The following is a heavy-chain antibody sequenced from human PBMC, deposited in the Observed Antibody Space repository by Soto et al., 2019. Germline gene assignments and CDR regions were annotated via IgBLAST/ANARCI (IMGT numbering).Heavy chain of an antibody. D-gene: IGHD2-8*02. CDR3: ARDRVVYDALVY. Sequence: QVQLVESGGGVVQPGRSLRLSCAASGFTFSSYGMHWVRQAPGKGPEWVAVIWYDGSNKYYADSVKGRFTISRDNSKNTLYLQMNSLRAEDTAVYYCARDRVVYDALVYWGQGTLVTVSS. J-gene: IGHJ4*02. CDR2: IWYDGSNK. CDR1: GFTFSSYG. V-gene: IGHV3-33*01.